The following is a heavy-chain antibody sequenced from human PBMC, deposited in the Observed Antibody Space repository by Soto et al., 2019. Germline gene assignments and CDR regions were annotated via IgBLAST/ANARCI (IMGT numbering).Heavy chain of an antibody. CDR2: LSGSGSIK. D-gene: IGHD3-10*01. CDR1: GFNFRMYV. CDR3: AKEGSSKVF. J-gene: IGHJ4*02. V-gene: IGHV3-23*01. Sequence: GSLRLSCAASGFNFRMYVMAWVRQAPGKGLEWISSLSGSGSIKHYADSVKGRFTISRDNSRNTLFLQMDSLRGEDTAMYYCAKEGSSKVFWGQGTLVTVSS.